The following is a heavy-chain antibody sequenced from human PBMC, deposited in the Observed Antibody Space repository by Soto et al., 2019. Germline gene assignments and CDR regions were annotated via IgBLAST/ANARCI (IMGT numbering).Heavy chain of an antibody. D-gene: IGHD6-13*01. J-gene: IGHJ4*02. V-gene: IGHV3-30-3*01. CDR3: ARERRYSSSWYADY. CDR2: ISYDGSNK. CDR1: GFTFSSYA. Sequence: GGSLRHSCAASGFTFSSYAMHWVRQAPGKGLEWVAVISYDGSNKYYADSVKGRFTISRDNSKNTLYLQMNSLRAEDTAVYYCARERRYSSSWYADYWGQGTLVTVSS.